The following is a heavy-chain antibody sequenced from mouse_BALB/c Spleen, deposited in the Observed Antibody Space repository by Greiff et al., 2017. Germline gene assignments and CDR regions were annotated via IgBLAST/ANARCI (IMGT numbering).Heavy chain of an antibody. CDR1: GYTFTSYW. CDR3: ARGVWDYFDY. D-gene: IGHD2-10*02. J-gene: IGHJ2*01. Sequence: QVQLQQSGAELAKPGASVKMSCKASGYTFTSYWMHWVKQRPGQGLEWIGYINPSTGYTEYNQKFKDKATLTADKSSSTAYMQLSSLTSEDSAVYYCARGVWDYFDYWGQGTTLTVSS. V-gene: IGHV1-7*01. CDR2: INPSTGYT.